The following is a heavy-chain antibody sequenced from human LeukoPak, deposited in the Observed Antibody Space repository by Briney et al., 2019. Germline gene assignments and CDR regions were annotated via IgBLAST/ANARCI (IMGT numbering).Heavy chain of an antibody. CDR2: TYNTYT. D-gene: IGHD3-9*01. V-gene: IGHV1-18*01. CDR3: ARALAQGGSFDLYYFDS. CDR1: GYTFTTYG. Sequence: ASVKVSCKASGYTFTTYGLSWVRQAPGQGLEWMGWTYNTYTHYAETFRDRLTMTTDTSTSTSYLELRSLRSDDTAVYYCARALAQGGSFDLYYFDSWGQGSLVTVSS. J-gene: IGHJ4*02.